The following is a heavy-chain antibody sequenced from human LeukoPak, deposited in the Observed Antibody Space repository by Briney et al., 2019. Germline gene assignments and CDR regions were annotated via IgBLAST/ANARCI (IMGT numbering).Heavy chain of an antibody. D-gene: IGHD3-10*01. Sequence: GESLKISCKGSGYLFTSYWIGWVRQMPGKGLEWMGIICPGDSDTRYSPSLQGQVTISADTSISTAYLRWSSLHASDTAMYYCARRGDYYGSIDIWGQGTMVTVSS. CDR3: ARRGDYYGSIDI. V-gene: IGHV5-51*01. CDR1: GYLFTSYW. CDR2: ICPGDSDT. J-gene: IGHJ3*02.